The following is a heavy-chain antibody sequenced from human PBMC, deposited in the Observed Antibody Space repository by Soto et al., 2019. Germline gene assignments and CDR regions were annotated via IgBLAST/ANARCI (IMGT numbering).Heavy chain of an antibody. CDR3: ARHGYSSGWYTDYYGMDV. V-gene: IGHV5-51*01. J-gene: IGHJ6*02. CDR2: IYPGDSDT. Sequence: GESLKISCKGSGYSFTSYWIGWVRQMPGKGLEWMGIIYPGDSDTRYSPSFQGQVTISADKSISTAYLQWSSLKASDTAMYYCARHGYSSGWYTDYYGMDVWGQGTTVTVSS. CDR1: GYSFTSYW. D-gene: IGHD6-19*01.